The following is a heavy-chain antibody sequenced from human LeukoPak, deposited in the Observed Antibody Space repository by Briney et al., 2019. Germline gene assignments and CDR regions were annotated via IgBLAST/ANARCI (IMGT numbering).Heavy chain of an antibody. Sequence: GGSLRLSCAASGFTFDDYAMSWVRQAPGKGLEWVSAISGSGGSTYYADSVKGRFTISRDNSKNTLYLQMNSLRAEDTAVYYCAKGASTSYYYYYYYMDVWGKGTTVTVSS. V-gene: IGHV3-23*01. CDR2: ISGSGGST. CDR1: GFTFDDYA. J-gene: IGHJ6*03. CDR3: AKGASTSYYYYYYYMDV. D-gene: IGHD2-2*01.